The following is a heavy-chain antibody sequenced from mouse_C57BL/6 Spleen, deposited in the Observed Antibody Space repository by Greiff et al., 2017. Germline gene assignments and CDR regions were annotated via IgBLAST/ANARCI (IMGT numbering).Heavy chain of an antibody. CDR2: IDPSDSYT. Sequence: QVQLQQPGAELVKPGASVKLSCKASGYTFTSYWMQWVKQRPGQGLEWIGEIDPSDSYTNYNQTFKGKATLTVDTSSSTAYMQLSSLTSEDSAVYYCARGEAGTLFDYWGQGTTLTVSS. CDR3: ARGEAGTLFDY. D-gene: IGHD4-1*01. V-gene: IGHV1-50*01. J-gene: IGHJ2*01. CDR1: GYTFTSYW.